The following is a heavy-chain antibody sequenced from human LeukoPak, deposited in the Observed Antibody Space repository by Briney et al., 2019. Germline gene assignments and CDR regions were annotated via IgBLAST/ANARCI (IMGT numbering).Heavy chain of an antibody. CDR2: ISGSGGST. V-gene: IGHV3-23*01. CDR3: AKDSRRIDIVVVPAAPDY. J-gene: IGHJ4*02. CDR1: GFTFSSYA. Sequence: GGSLRLSCAASGFTFSSYAMSWVRQAPGKGLEWVSAISGSGGSTYYADSVKGRFTISRDNSKNTLYLQMNSLRAEDMAVYYCAKDSRRIDIVVVPAAPDYWGQGTLVTVSS. D-gene: IGHD2-2*01.